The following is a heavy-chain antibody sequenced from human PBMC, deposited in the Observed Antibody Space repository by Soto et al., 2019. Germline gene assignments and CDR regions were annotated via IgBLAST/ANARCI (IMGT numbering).Heavy chain of an antibody. J-gene: IGHJ5*02. D-gene: IGHD2-15*01. V-gene: IGHV4-31*02. Sequence: PSLTCIVSGGSITSGGYYWSWIRQHPGKGLEWIGYIYYSGSTYYYPSLKSRVTISVDTSKNQFSLILTSVTAADTAVYYCARDEGRRYCSGGTCSSWFDPWGQGTLVTVSS. CDR3: ARDEGRRYCSGGTCSSWFDP. CDR1: GGSITSGGYY. CDR2: IYYSGST.